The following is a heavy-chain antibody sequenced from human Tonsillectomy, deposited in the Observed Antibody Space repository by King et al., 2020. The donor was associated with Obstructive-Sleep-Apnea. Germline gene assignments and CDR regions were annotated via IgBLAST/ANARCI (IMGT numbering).Heavy chain of an antibody. CDR3: ARDRDYYDSSGYYYRGADY. CDR1: GGSISSSSYY. CDR2: IYYSGST. V-gene: IGHV4-39*07. J-gene: IGHJ4*02. D-gene: IGHD3-22*01. Sequence: PLQESGPGLVKPSETLSLTCTVSGGSISSSSYYWGWIRQPPGKGLEWIGSIYYSGSTYYNPSLKSRVTISVDTSKNQFSLKLSSVTAADTAVYYCARDRDYYDSSGYYYRGADYWGQGTLVTVSS.